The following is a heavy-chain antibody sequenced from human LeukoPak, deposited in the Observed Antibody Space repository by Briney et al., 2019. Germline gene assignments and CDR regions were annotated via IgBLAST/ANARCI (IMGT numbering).Heavy chain of an antibody. CDR3: ARLQVHCGGDCYTRWFDP. CDR1: GVSVSSYY. D-gene: IGHD2-21*02. CDR2: IYYSGST. Sequence: PSETLSLTCTVSGVSVSSYYWSWIRQPPGKGLEWIAYIYYSGSTKYNPSLKSRVTIPLDRSRNQFSLKLRSVTAADTAVYYCARLQVHCGGDCYTRWFDPWGQGTMVTVTS. V-gene: IGHV4-59*08. J-gene: IGHJ5*02.